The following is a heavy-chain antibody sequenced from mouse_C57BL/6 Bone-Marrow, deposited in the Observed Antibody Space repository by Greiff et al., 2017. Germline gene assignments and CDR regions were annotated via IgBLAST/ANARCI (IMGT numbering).Heavy chain of an antibody. CDR2: ISYDGSN. CDR3: AREGYGSFFDY. J-gene: IGHJ2*01. CDR1: GYSITSGYY. D-gene: IGHD1-1*01. V-gene: IGHV3-6*01. Sequence: ESGPGLVKPSQSLSLTCSVTGYSITSGYYWNWIRQFPGNKLEWMGYISYDGSNNYNPSLKNRISITRDTSKNQFFLKLNSVTTEDTATYDCAREGYGSFFDYWGQGTTLTVSS.